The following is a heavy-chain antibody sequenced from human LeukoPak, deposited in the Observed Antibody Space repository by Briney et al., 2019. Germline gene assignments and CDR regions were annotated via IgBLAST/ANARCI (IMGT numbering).Heavy chain of an antibody. V-gene: IGHV3-33*06. D-gene: IGHD2-2*01. Sequence: GRSLRLSCAASGFTFSSYGMHWVRQAPGKGLEWVAVIWYDGSNKYYADSVKGRFTISRDNSKNTLYLQMNSLRAEDTAVYYCAKDPYCSSTSCHNWFDPWGQGTLVTVSS. J-gene: IGHJ5*02. CDR1: GFTFSSYG. CDR3: AKDPYCSSTSCHNWFDP. CDR2: IWYDGSNK.